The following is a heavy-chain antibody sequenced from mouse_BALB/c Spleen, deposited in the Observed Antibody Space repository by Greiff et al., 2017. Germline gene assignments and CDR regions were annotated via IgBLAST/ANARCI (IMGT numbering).Heavy chain of an antibody. CDR2: IYWDDDK. CDR3: AGRAEDRYVDV. Sequence: QVTLNVSGPGLLQPSQTLSLTCSFSGFSLSTSGMGVSWIRQPSGQGLEWLAHIYWDDDKRYNPSLKSRLTISKDTSRNQVFLKITSVDTAATATYYCAGRAEDRYVDVWGAGTTVTVSS. CDR1: GFSLSTSGMG. J-gene: IGHJ1*01. V-gene: IGHV8-12*01.